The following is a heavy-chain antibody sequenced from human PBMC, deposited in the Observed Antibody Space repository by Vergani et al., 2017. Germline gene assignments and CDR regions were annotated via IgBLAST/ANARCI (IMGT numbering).Heavy chain of an antibody. J-gene: IGHJ6*03. V-gene: IGHV1-69*18. Sequence: QVQLVQSGAEVKKPGASVKVSCKASGGTFSSYAISWVRQAPGQGLEWMGRIIPIFGTANYAQKFQGRVTITADESTSTAYMELSSLRSEDTAVYYCARYAAGLRHPSYYYYYMDVWGKGTTVTVSS. CDR1: GGTFSSYA. CDR2: IIPIFGTA. CDR3: ARYAAGLRHPSYYYYYMDV. D-gene: IGHD5/OR15-5a*01.